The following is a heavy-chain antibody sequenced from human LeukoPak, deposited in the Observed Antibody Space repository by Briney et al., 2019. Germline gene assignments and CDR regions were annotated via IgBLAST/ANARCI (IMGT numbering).Heavy chain of an antibody. CDR2: INSDGSST. V-gene: IGHV3-74*01. CDR3: ARYSSNWHSADS. J-gene: IGHJ5*01. CDR1: GFTFSRYW. Sequence: PGGSLRLSCAASGFTFSRYWMHWVRQAPGKGLVWVSCINSDGSSTTYADAVKGRFTISRDNAKNTLYLQMNSLRDEDTAVYYCARYSSNWHSADSWGQGTLVTVSS. D-gene: IGHD6-13*01.